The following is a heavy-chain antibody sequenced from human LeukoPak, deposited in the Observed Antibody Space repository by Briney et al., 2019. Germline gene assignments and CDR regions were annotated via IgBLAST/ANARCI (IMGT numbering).Heavy chain of an antibody. J-gene: IGHJ3*02. CDR3: AGLKPRGPEWKNAFDT. Sequence: SETLSLTCTVSGGSISSSSYYWGWIRQPPGKGLEWIGSIYYSGSTYYNPSLKSRVTISVDTSKNQFSLKLSSVTAADTAVYYCAGLKPRGPEWKNAFDTWGKGKMVTV. V-gene: IGHV4-39*07. D-gene: IGHD1-14*01. CDR1: GGSISSSSYY. CDR2: IYYSGST.